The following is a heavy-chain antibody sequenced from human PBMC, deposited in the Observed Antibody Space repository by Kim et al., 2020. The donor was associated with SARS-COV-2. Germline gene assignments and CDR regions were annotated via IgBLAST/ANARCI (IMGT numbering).Heavy chain of an antibody. CDR1: GFTFSSYA. V-gene: IGHV3-30*04. CDR2: ISYDGSNK. J-gene: IGHJ6*01. D-gene: IGHD2-15*01. CDR3: ARGWCSGGSCYSLYYYY. Sequence: GGSLRLSCAASGFTFSSYAMHWVRQAPGKGLEWVAVISYDGSNKYYADSVKGRFTISRDNSKNTLYLQMNSLRAEDTAVYYCARGWCSGGSCYSLYYYY.